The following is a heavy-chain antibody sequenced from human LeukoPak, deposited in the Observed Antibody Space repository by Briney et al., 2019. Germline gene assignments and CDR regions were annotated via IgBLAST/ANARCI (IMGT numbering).Heavy chain of an antibody. J-gene: IGHJ4*02. V-gene: IGHV3-23*01. CDR2: ISGSGGST. Sequence: GGSLRLSCAVSGITLSNYGMSWVRQAPGKGLEWVAGISGSGGSTNYADSVKGRFTISRDSRKNTLYLQMDSLRAEDTAVYFCAKRGVVIRVILVGFHKEAYYFDSWGQGALVTVSS. D-gene: IGHD3-22*01. CDR3: AKRGVVIRVILVGFHKEAYYFDS. CDR1: GITLSNYG.